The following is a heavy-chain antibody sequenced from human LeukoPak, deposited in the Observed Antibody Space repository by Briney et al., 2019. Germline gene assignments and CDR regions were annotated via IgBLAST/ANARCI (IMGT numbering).Heavy chain of an antibody. CDR2: IYHSGST. J-gene: IGHJ3*02. CDR3: ARLLGPADAFDI. Sequence: PSETLSLTCTVSGYSISSGYYWGWIRQPPGKGLEWIGSIYHSGSTYYNPSLKSRVTISVDTSKNQFSLKLSSVTAADTAVYYCARLLGPADAFDIWGQGTMVTVSS. CDR1: GYSISSGYY. D-gene: IGHD3-3*02. V-gene: IGHV4-38-2*02.